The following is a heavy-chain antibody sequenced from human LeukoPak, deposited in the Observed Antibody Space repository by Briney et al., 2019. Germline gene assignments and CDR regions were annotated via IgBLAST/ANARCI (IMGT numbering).Heavy chain of an antibody. Sequence: SETLSLTCTVSGGSISSGDYYWSWIRQPPGKGLEWIGYIYYSGSTYYNPSLKSRVTISVDTSKNQFSLKLSSVTAADTAVYYCARTRDANAYYYSYGMDVWGQGTTVTVSS. CDR3: ARTRDANAYYYSYGMDV. CDR2: IYYSGST. D-gene: IGHD2-2*01. V-gene: IGHV4-30-4*01. CDR1: GGSISSGDYY. J-gene: IGHJ6*02.